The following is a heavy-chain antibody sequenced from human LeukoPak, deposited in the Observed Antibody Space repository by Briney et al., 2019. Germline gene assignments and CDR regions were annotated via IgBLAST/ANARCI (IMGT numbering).Heavy chain of an antibody. J-gene: IGHJ5*02. Sequence: SETLSLTCTVSGYSISSGYYWGWIRQPPGKGLEWIGSIYHSGSTYYNPSLKSRVTISVDTSKNQFSLKLSSVTAADTAVYYCARDEYGRPNWFDPWGQGTLVTVSS. CDR1: GYSISSGYY. CDR3: ARDEYGRPNWFDP. D-gene: IGHD4/OR15-4a*01. V-gene: IGHV4-38-2*02. CDR2: IYHSGST.